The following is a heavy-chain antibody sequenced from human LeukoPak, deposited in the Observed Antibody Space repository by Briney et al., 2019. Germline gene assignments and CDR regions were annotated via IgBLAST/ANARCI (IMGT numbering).Heavy chain of an antibody. CDR2: IYYSGST. J-gene: IGHJ5*02. V-gene: IGHV4-31*03. CDR3: AREFSPVVVVAATPGGWFDP. Sequence: SETLSLTCTVSGGSISSGGYYWSWIRQHPGKGLEWIVYIYYSGSTYYNPSLKSRVTISVDTSKNQFSLKLSSVTAADTAVYYCAREFSPVVVVAATPGGWFDPWGQGTLVTVSS. D-gene: IGHD2-15*01. CDR1: GGSISSGGYY.